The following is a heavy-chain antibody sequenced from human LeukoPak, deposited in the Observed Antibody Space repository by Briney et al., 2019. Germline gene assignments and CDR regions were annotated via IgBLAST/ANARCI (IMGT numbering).Heavy chain of an antibody. CDR3: ARLIAAAGLDY. CDR1: GDSITTANSY. J-gene: IGHJ4*02. V-gene: IGHV4-30-4*08. D-gene: IGHD6-13*01. Sequence: SETLSLTCTVSGDSITTANSYWSWIRQPPGKGLEWIGYIYYSGNTYYNPSLKSRVTISVDTSKNQFSLKLSSVTAADTAVYYCARLIAAAGLDYWGQGTLVTVSS. CDR2: IYYSGNT.